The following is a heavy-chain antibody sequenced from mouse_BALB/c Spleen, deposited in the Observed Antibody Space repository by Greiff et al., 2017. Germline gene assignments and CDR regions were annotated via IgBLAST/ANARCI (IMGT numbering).Heavy chain of an antibody. Sequence: QVQLKQPGAELVRPGASVKLSCKASGYTFTSYWINWVKQRPGQGLEWIGNIYPSDSYTNYNQKFKDKATLTVDKSSSTAYMQLSSPTSEDSAVYYCTRGGRDWYFDVWGAGTTVTVSS. J-gene: IGHJ1*01. CDR1: GYTFTSYW. CDR2: IYPSDSYT. CDR3: TRGGRDWYFDV. D-gene: IGHD3-3*01. V-gene: IGHV1-69*02.